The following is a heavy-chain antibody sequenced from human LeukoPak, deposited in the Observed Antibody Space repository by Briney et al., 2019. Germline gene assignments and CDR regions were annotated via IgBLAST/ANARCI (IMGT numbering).Heavy chain of an antibody. D-gene: IGHD2-15*01. CDR3: AKGSGGSFDY. CDR1: GFTFSSYA. V-gene: IGHV3-23*01. CDR2: ISGSGGST. J-gene: IGHJ4*02. Sequence: GGSLRPSWAASGFTFSSYAMSWVRQAPGKGLEWVSAISGSGGSTYYADSVKGRFTISRDNSKNTLYLQMNSLRAEDTAVYYCAKGSGGSFDYWGQGTLVTVSS.